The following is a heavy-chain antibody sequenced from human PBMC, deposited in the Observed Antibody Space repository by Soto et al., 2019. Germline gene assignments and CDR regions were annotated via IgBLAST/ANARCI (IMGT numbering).Heavy chain of an antibody. Sequence: QVQLVQSGAEVKKPGASVKVSCKASGYTFTSYGISWLRQAPGQGLEWMGWISAYNGNTNYAQKLQGRVTMTTDTSTSTAYMELRSLRSDDKAVYYCARDGVDTAKGYYYGMDVWGQGNTVTASS. J-gene: IGHJ6*02. CDR3: ARDGVDTAKGYYYGMDV. CDR1: GYTFTSYG. CDR2: ISAYNGNT. V-gene: IGHV1-18*01. D-gene: IGHD5-18*01.